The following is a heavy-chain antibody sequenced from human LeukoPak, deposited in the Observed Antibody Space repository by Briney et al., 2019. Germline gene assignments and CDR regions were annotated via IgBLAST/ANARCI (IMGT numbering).Heavy chain of an antibody. Sequence: GGSLRLTCAASGFTFSSYAMSWVRQAPGKGLEWVSAISGSGGSTYYADSVKGRFTISRDKSKNTLYLQMNSLRAEDTAVYYCAKFHSGSAAYFDYWGQGTLVTVSS. V-gene: IGHV3-23*01. D-gene: IGHD3-10*01. CDR1: GFTFSSYA. CDR2: ISGSGGST. CDR3: AKFHSGSAAYFDY. J-gene: IGHJ4*02.